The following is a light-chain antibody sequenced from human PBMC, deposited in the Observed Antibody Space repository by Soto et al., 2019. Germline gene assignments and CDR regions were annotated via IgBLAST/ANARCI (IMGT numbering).Light chain of an antibody. V-gene: IGKV1-5*01. Sequence: DIQMTQSPSTLSASVGDRVTITCRASQSVSSWLAWYQQQPGKAPELLIFDASSLESRVPSRFSGSGSGTEFTLTISSLQLDDFATYYCQQYSRYSWTFGQGTKVDIK. CDR2: DAS. CDR1: QSVSSW. CDR3: QQYSRYSWT. J-gene: IGKJ1*01.